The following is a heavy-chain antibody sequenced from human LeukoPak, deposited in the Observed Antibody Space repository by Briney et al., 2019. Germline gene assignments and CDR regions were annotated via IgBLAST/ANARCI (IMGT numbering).Heavy chain of an antibody. V-gene: IGHV4-39*07. CDR3: ARQIAVVEPTDPNWFDS. D-gene: IGHD2-21*01. Sequence: SETLSLTCSVSGDSISSTSFYWGWIRQPPGKGLEWIGSIFYSGTTFYTPSLKSRVTLSLDTSKNHFSLRLTSVTAADTAVYYCARQIAVVEPTDPNWFDSWGQGTLVTVSS. CDR2: IFYSGTT. CDR1: GDSISSTSFY. J-gene: IGHJ5*01.